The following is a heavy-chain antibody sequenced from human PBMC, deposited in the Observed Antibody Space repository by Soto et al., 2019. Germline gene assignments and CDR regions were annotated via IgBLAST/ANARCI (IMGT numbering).Heavy chain of an antibody. CDR3: AKMHDYGDSNWFDP. V-gene: IGHV4-59*08. CDR1: GGSISSYY. J-gene: IGHJ5*02. D-gene: IGHD4-17*01. CDR2: IYYSGST. Sequence: SETLSLTCTVSGGSISSYYWSWIRQPPGKGLEWIGYIYYSGSTNYNPSLKSRVTISVDTSKNQFSLRLSSVTAADTAVYYCAKMHDYGDSNWFDPWGQGTLVTVSS.